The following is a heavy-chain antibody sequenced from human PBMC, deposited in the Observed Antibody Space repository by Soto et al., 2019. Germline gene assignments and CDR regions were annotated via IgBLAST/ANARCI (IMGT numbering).Heavy chain of an antibody. CDR2: IYGSASKT. J-gene: IGHJ4*02. CDR1: GFTFSLYT. CDR3: AKDRDPEGVWDIDF. Sequence: PGGSLRLSCAASGFTFSLYTMSWVRQAPGKGLEWVSGIYGSASKTFYADSVKGRFTISRDQSRNTLYLQMNSLRAEDTAVYYCAKDRDPEGVWDIDFWGQGTRVTVSS. D-gene: IGHD3-16*01. V-gene: IGHV3-23*01.